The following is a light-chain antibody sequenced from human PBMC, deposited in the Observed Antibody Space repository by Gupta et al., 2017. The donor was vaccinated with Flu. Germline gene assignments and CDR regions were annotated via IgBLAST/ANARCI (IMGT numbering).Light chain of an antibody. CDR2: GTN. Sequence: SVLPQPPSASGTPGQGAPIPFFGSSSNIGTNTVSWYQQLPGTAPRLLIFGTNQRPSGVPDRFSGSKSGTSAFLAISGLQSDDEADYYCAAWDDSLNGPQVFGGGTKLTVL. CDR1: SSNIGTNT. V-gene: IGLV1-44*01. J-gene: IGLJ2*01. CDR3: AAWDDSLNGPQV.